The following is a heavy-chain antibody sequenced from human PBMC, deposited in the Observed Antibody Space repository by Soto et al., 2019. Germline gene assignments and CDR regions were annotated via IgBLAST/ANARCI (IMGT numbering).Heavy chain of an antibody. V-gene: IGHV5-51*01. J-gene: IGHJ6*02. Sequence: GESLKISCKGSGYSFTSYWIGWVRQMPGKGLEWMGIIYPGDSDTRYSPSFQGQVTISADKSISTAYLQWSSLKASDTAMYYCAREKPGNYDILTGSYYYYGMDVWGQGTTDTVSS. CDR1: GYSFTSYW. D-gene: IGHD3-9*01. CDR2: IYPGDSDT. CDR3: AREKPGNYDILTGSYYYYGMDV.